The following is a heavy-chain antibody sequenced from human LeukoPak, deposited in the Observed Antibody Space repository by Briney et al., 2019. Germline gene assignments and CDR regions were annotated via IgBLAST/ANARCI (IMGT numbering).Heavy chain of an antibody. J-gene: IGHJ3*02. CDR1: GFTFSSYS. Sequence: GGSLRLSCAASGFTFSSYSMNWVRQAPGKGLEWVSVIYSGGSTYYADSVKGRFTISRDNSKNTLYLQMNSLRVEDTAVYYCVRDHYDSSGRTGAFDIWGQGTTVTVSS. D-gene: IGHD3-22*01. CDR3: VRDHYDSSGRTGAFDI. CDR2: IYSGGST. V-gene: IGHV3-53*01.